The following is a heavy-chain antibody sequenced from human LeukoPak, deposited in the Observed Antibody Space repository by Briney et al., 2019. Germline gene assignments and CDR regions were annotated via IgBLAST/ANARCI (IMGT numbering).Heavy chain of an antibody. CDR1: GYTFTSYG. D-gene: IGHD2-2*02. J-gene: IGHJ5*02. Sequence: ASVTVSCKASGYTFTSYGISWVRQAPGQGLEGMGWISAYNGNTNYAQKLQGRVTMTTDTSTSTAYMELRSLRSDDTAVYYCARDHSYCSSTSCYSFPWFDPWGQGTLVTVSS. CDR3: ARDHSYCSSTSCYSFPWFDP. V-gene: IGHV1-18*01. CDR2: ISAYNGNT.